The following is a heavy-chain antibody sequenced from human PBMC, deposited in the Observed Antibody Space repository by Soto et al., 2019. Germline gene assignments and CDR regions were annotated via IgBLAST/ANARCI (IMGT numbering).Heavy chain of an antibody. V-gene: IGHV4-34*01. CDR2: INHSGST. Sequence: SETLSLTCAVYGGSFSGYYWSWIRQPPGKGLEWIGEINHSGSTNYNPSLKSRVTISVDTSKNQFSLKLSSVTAADTAVYYCARAPKFDGSSPVRGPYYFDYWGQGTLVTVSS. CDR3: ARAPKFDGSSPVRGPYYFDY. J-gene: IGHJ4*02. D-gene: IGHD6-6*01. CDR1: GGSFSGYY.